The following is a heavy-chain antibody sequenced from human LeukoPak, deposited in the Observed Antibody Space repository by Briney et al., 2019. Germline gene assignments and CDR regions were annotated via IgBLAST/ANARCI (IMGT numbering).Heavy chain of an antibody. CDR2: TRDKANSYTT. Sequence: GGSLRLSCTASGFTFSDHYMDWVRQAPGKGLEWVGRTRDKANSYTTEYAASVKGRFTISRDDSKNSVYLQMNSLKTEDTVMYYCARNEGYSSSWTPFDYWGQGTLVTVSS. CDR1: GFTFSDHY. CDR3: ARNEGYSSSWTPFDY. V-gene: IGHV3-72*01. D-gene: IGHD6-13*01. J-gene: IGHJ4*02.